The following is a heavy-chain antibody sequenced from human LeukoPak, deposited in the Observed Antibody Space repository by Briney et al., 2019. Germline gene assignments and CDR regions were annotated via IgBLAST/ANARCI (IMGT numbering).Heavy chain of an antibody. D-gene: IGHD4-17*01. J-gene: IGHJ4*02. CDR1: GFTDSSYY. Sequence: GGSLRLSCAASGFTDSSYYMSWVRQAPGKGLEWVSVIYSGGSTYYADSVKGRFTISRDNSKNTLYLQMNSLRAEDTAVYYCARDPLYGEPDDYWGQGTLVTVSS. CDR3: ARDPLYGEPDDY. CDR2: IYSGGST. V-gene: IGHV3-53*01.